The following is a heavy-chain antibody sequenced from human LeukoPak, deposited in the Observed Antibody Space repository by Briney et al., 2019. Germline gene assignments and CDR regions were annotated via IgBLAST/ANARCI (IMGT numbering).Heavy chain of an antibody. V-gene: IGHV3-30*02. D-gene: IGHD2-15*01. J-gene: IGHJ4*02. CDR2: IRYDGNNK. Sequence: PGGSLRLSCAASRFTFSSYGMHWVRQAPGKGLEWVAFIRYDGNNKYYAESVKGRFTISRDNSRNMLYLQMNGLRAEDTAVYYCAKDFWRGRGRVVVAACDYWGQGTLVAVSS. CDR1: RFTFSSYG. CDR3: AKDFWRGRGRVVVAACDY.